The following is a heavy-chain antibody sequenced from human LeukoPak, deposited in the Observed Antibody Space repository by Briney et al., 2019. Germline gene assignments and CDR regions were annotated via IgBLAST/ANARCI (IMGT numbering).Heavy chain of an antibody. CDR1: GFTFNDYD. CDR2: INHSGST. CDR3: ARGRTGYQLLPTKKDYSYYYVDV. V-gene: IGHV4-34*01. J-gene: IGHJ6*03. D-gene: IGHD2-2*01. Sequence: LSCAASGFTFNDYDIHWVRQAPGKGLEWIGEINHSGSTNYNPSLKSRVTISVDTSKNQFSLKLRSVTAADRAVYYCARGRTGYQLLPTKKDYSYYYVDVWDKGTTVTVSS.